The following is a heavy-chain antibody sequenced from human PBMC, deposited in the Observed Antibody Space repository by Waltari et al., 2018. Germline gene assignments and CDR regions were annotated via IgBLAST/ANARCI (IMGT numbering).Heavy chain of an antibody. V-gene: IGHV4-34*01. D-gene: IGHD6-19*01. CDR1: GGSFSGYY. CDR3: ARRRRSGWYTAFDI. J-gene: IGHJ3*02. CDR2: INHSGST. Sequence: QVQLQQWGAGLLKPSETLSLTCAVYGGSFSGYYWSWIRQPPGKGLEWIGEINHSGSTNYNPSLKSRVTISVDTSKNQFSLKLSSVTAADTAVYYCARRRRSGWYTAFDIWGQGTMVTVSS.